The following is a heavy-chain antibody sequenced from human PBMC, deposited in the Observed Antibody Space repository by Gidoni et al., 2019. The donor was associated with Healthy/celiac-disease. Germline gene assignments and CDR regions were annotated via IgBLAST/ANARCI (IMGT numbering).Heavy chain of an antibody. CDR2: INHSGST. CDR1: GGSFSGYY. Sequence: QVQLQQWGAGLLKPSETLSLTCAVYGGSFSGYYWSWIRQPPGKGLEWIGEINHSGSTNYNPSLKSRVTISVDTSKNQFSLKLSSVTAADTAVYYCARGRGITFGGVRHRSYYFDYWGQGTLVTVSS. V-gene: IGHV4-34*01. J-gene: IGHJ4*02. CDR3: ARGRGITFGGVRHRSYYFDY. D-gene: IGHD3-16*01.